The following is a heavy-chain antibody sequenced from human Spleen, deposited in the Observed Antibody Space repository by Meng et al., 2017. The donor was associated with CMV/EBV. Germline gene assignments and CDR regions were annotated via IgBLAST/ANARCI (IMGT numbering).Heavy chain of an antibody. V-gene: IGHV4-61*08. CDR1: GGSVSSGDNY. D-gene: IGHD2-2*01. CDR3: ARDCSSTSCYSNYYGMDV. Sequence: GSLRLSCTVSGGSVSSGDNYWSWIRQPPGKGREWIGYIYYSVSTNYNPSLKSRVTISVDTSKNQFSLKLTSVTAADTAVYYCARDCSSTSCYSNYYGMDVWGQGTTVTVSS. J-gene: IGHJ6*02. CDR2: IYYSVST.